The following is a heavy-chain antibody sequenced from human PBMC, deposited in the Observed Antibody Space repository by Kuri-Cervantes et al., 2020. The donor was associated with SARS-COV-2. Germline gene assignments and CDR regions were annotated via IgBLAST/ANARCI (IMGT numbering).Heavy chain of an antibody. D-gene: IGHD2-2*01. CDR2: ISGSGSTI. J-gene: IGHJ4*02. V-gene: IGHV3-23*01. Sequence: GGSLRLSCAASGFTFSSYAMSWVRQAPGKGLEWVSAISGSGSTIYYADSVKGRFTISRDNAKNSLYLQMNSLRAEDTAVYYCAREVGEDIVVVPAAYYFDYWGQGTLVTVSS. CDR3: AREVGEDIVVVPAAYYFDY. CDR1: GFTFSSYA.